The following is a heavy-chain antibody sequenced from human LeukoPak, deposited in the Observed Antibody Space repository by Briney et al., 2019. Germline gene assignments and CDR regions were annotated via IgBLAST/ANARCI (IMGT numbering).Heavy chain of an antibody. CDR2: INPSGGST. Sequence: ASVKVSCKASGYTFTSYYMHWVRQAPGQGLEWMGIINPSGGSTSYAQKFQGRVTMTRDTSTSTVYMELSSLRSEDTAVYYCARGVYCSSTSCYPTSRYFDWPWYYFDYWGQRTLVTVSS. CDR3: ARGVYCSSTSCYPTSRYFDWPWYYFDY. J-gene: IGHJ4*02. D-gene: IGHD2-2*01. CDR1: GYTFTSYY. V-gene: IGHV1-46*01.